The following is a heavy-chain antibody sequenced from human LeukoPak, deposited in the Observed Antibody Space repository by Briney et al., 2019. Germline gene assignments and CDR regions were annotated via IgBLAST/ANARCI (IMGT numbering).Heavy chain of an antibody. Sequence: GGSLRLSCAASGFTFSSYAMHWVRQAPGKGLEWVAVISYDGSNKYYADSVKGRFTISRDNAQNSLYLQMNSLRAEDTAIYYCVRDRGTYRPIDCWGQGTLVTVSS. J-gene: IGHJ4*02. D-gene: IGHD1-26*01. CDR1: GFTFSSYA. CDR2: ISYDGSNK. CDR3: VRDRGTYRPIDC. V-gene: IGHV3-30-3*01.